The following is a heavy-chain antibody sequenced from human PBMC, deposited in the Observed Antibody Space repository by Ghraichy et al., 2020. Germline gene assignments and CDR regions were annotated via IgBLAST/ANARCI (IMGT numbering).Heavy chain of an antibody. CDR1: GYTFTSYG. CDR2: ISAHSGDA. Sequence: ASVKVSCKASGYTFTSYGISWVRQAPGQGLEWMGWISAHSGDANYAQNLQGRVTMTTDTSTGTAYMELRSLRSDDTAVYYCAGESSHYNILTGLLNYYYYYMDVWGKGTMVTVSS. J-gene: IGHJ6*03. CDR3: AGESSHYNILTGLLNYYYYYMDV. V-gene: IGHV1-18*01. D-gene: IGHD3-9*01.